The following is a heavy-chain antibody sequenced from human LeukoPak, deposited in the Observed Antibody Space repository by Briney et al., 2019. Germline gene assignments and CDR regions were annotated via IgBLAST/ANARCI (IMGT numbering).Heavy chain of an antibody. CDR1: GVSFDDYC. J-gene: IGHJ4*02. D-gene: IGHD4-17*01. V-gene: IGHV4-34*01. Sequence: SETLSLTCAVSGVSFDDYCLAWVRQTPGKGLEWIGEINHSGYTNDSPSLKRRVTLSIDTSRKQFSLNLRSVTVADAGTYYCTRETTGQYYWGKGTLVTVSS. CDR2: INHSGYT. CDR3: TRETTGQYY.